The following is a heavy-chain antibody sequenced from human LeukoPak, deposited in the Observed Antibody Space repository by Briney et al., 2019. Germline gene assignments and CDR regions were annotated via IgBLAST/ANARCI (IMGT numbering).Heavy chain of an antibody. CDR1: GFTFSSYR. J-gene: IGHJ4*02. V-gene: IGHV3-74*01. D-gene: IGHD3-22*01. CDR2: INSDGSIT. Sequence: PGGSLRLSCAASGFTFSSYRMHWVRQAPGKGLVWVSRINSDGSITTYADSVKGRFTISRDNAKNTLYLQMNSLRAEDTAVYYCARNPTDYDSSGYDDYWGQGTLVTVSS. CDR3: ARNPTDYDSSGYDDY.